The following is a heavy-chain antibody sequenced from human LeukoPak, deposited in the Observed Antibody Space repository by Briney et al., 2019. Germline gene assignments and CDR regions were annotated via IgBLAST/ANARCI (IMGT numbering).Heavy chain of an antibody. CDR2: IHTSGAS. D-gene: IGHD1-26*01. Sequence: SETLSLTCTVSGASISNYYWSWIRQTPEKGLEWMGHIHTSGASRYYPSLESRLTLSIDTSRNQLSLKLTSVTAADTAVYYCAKNRGGSYSGSDYWGQGTLVTVSS. V-gene: IGHV4-4*09. CDR3: AKNRGGSYSGSDY. J-gene: IGHJ4*02. CDR1: GASISNYY.